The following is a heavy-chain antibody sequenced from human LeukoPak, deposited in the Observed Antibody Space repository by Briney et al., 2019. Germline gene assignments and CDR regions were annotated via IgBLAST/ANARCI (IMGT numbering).Heavy chain of an antibody. Sequence: GESLKISCKGSGYSFTSYWIGWVRQMPGKGLEWMGIIYPGDSDTRYSPSFQGQVTISADKSISTAYLQWSSLKASDTAMYYCATGIVVVPAAQRVFDAFDIWGQGTMVTVSS. J-gene: IGHJ3*02. V-gene: IGHV5-51*01. CDR2: IYPGDSDT. D-gene: IGHD2-2*01. CDR1: GYSFTSYW. CDR3: ATGIVVVPAAQRVFDAFDI.